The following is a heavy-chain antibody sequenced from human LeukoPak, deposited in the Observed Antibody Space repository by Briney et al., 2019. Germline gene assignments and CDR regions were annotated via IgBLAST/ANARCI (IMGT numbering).Heavy chain of an antibody. D-gene: IGHD3-3*01. CDR3: AKDYDFWSGPGGYYMDV. CDR1: RFTFSSYG. CDR2: IRYDGSNK. J-gene: IGHJ6*03. V-gene: IGHV3-30*02. Sequence: GGSLRLSCAASRFTFSSYGMHWVRQAPGKGLEWVAFIRYDGSNKYYADSVKGRFTISRDNSKNTLYLQMNSLRAEDTAVYYCAKDYDFWSGPGGYYMDVWGKGTTVTVSS.